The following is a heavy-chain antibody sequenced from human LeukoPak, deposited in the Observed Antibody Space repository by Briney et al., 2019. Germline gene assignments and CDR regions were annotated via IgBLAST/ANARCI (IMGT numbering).Heavy chain of an antibody. Sequence: PGGSLRLSCEVSGFTFSSYAMSGVRQAPGKGLEGVSVIRGSGGSTYYADSVKGRFAISRDNSKNTLYLQMNSLRAEDTAVYYCAKGRLTTVTTSFDYWGQGTLVTVSS. V-gene: IGHV3-23*01. CDR1: GFTFSSYA. CDR2: IRGSGGST. J-gene: IGHJ4*02. CDR3: AKGRLTTVTTSFDY. D-gene: IGHD4-17*01.